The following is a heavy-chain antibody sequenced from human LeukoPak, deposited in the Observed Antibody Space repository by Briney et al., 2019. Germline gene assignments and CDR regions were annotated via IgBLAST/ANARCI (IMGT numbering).Heavy chain of an antibody. CDR3: ARGVEPLAANTLAY. J-gene: IGHJ4*02. Sequence: GGSLRLSCAASGFTVITNDMTWVRQAPGKGREWVSVLYSNGNTKYADSVQGRFTISRDNSKNTLYLEMNSLSPDDTAVYYCARGVEPLAANTLAYWGQGTLVTVSS. CDR1: GFTVITND. D-gene: IGHD1-14*01. V-gene: IGHV3-53*01. CDR2: LYSNGNT.